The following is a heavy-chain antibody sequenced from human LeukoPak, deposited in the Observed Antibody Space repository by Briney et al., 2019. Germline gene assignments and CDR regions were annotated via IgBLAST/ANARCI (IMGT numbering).Heavy chain of an antibody. CDR3: AKDFYDTAGYDPIHPPFFVS. CDR1: GLTFNNFA. CDR2: VSDNGATA. V-gene: IGHV3-23*01. Sequence: GRSLRLLCVVSGLTFNNFAMTWVRQTPGKGLQWVSSVSDNGATAHHADSLNGRFSIPRDNSKNTIYLQKNSLRLEDTALYYCAKDFYDTAGYDPIHPPFFVSWGQGTLVTVSS. J-gene: IGHJ4*02. D-gene: IGHD2/OR15-2a*01.